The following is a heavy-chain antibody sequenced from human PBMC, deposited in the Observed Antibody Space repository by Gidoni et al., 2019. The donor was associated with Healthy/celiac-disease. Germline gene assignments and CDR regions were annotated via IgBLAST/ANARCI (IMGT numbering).Heavy chain of an antibody. CDR2: IYYSGST. V-gene: IGHV4-59*01. CDR3: ARSVGGQNSGYASSSPRIDY. Sequence: QVQLQESGPGLVKPSETLSLTCTVSGGSISSYSWSWIRQPPGKGLEWIGYIYYSGSTNYNPSLKSRVNISVDTSKNQFSLKLSSVTAADTAVYYCARSVGGQNSGYASSSPRIDYWGQGTLVTVSS. J-gene: IGHJ4*02. D-gene: IGHD5-12*01. CDR1: GGSISSYS.